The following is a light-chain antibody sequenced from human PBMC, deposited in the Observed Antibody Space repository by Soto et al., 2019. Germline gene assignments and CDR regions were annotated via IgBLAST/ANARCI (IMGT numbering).Light chain of an antibody. CDR1: NSNIGRNT. V-gene: IGLV1-44*01. CDR2: RNN. CDR3: ASWDDGMTGYV. J-gene: IGLJ1*01. Sequence: QSVLTQPPSASGTPGQRVTISCSGSNSNIGRNTVNWYQQLPGTAPKLLIYRNNQRPSGVPDRFSRSKSGTSASLAISGLQSDDESDYYCASWDDGMTGYVFGTGTKVTVL.